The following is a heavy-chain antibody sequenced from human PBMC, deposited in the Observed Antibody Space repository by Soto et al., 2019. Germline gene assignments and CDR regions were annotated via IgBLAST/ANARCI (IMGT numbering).Heavy chain of an antibody. V-gene: IGHV5-10-1*01. Sequence: GDSLKISCKGSGYSFTSYWISWVRQMPGKGLEWMGRIDPSDSYTNYSPSFQGHVTISADKSISTAYLQWSSLKASDTAMYYCARHDIVVVPEIYYYYGMDVWGQGTTVTSP. J-gene: IGHJ6*02. CDR2: IDPSDSYT. CDR1: GYSFTSYW. CDR3: ARHDIVVVPEIYYYYGMDV. D-gene: IGHD2-2*01.